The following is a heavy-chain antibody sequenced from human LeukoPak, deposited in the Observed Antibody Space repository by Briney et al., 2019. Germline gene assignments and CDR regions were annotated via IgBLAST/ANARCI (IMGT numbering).Heavy chain of an antibody. Sequence: SETLSLTCAVYGGSFSGYYWSWIRQPPGKGLEWIGEINHSGSTNYNPSLKSRVTISVDTSKNQFSLRLSSVTAADTAVYYCAREKSRIAAAASIGFDIWGQGTMVTVSS. J-gene: IGHJ3*02. CDR3: AREKSRIAAAASIGFDI. V-gene: IGHV4-34*01. CDR2: INHSGST. CDR1: GGSFSGYY. D-gene: IGHD6-13*01.